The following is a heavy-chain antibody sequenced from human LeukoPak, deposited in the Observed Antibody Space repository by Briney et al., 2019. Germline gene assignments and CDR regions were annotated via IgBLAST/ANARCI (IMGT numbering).Heavy chain of an antibody. Sequence: GGSLRLSCAGSGFTFNNYAMSWVRRAPRKGLEWVSTIMVGGDGKHYADSVKGRFTISRDRSESTLYLQMNGLRADDTAVYYCVRAAPRDCSPASCSLFDTWGQGTLVTVSS. J-gene: IGHJ4*02. CDR2: IMVGGDGK. V-gene: IGHV3-23*01. CDR1: GFTFNNYA. D-gene: IGHD2-2*01. CDR3: VRAAPRDCSPASCSLFDT.